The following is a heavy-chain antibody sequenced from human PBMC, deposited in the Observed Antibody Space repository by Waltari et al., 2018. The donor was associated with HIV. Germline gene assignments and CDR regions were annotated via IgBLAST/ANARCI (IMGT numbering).Heavy chain of an antibody. Sequence: EVQLVESGGGSVQPGGSLKLSCAASGSVFRGSAIHSVRQASGEGLEWVCRIRSYVINYATSYAASVEGRFALSRDDSKSRAFLQMSSLKTEDTAVYYCTRYDTTEGRDYWGQGTLVTVSS. J-gene: IGHJ4*02. CDR1: GSVFRGSA. CDR2: IRSYVINYAT. D-gene: IGHD3-22*01. V-gene: IGHV3-73*02. CDR3: TRYDTTEGRDY.